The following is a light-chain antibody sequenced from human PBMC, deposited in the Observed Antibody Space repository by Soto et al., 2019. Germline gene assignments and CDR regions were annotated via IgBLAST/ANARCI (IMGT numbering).Light chain of an antibody. Sequence: AIRMTQSPSSFSASTGDRVTITCRASQGISSYLAWYQQKPGKAPKLLIYDASTLESGGPSGFSGSGSGTEFTLTISSLQPDDSATYYCQQYNSYPYTFGQGTKLEIK. J-gene: IGKJ2*01. V-gene: IGKV1-8*01. CDR2: DAS. CDR3: QQYNSYPYT. CDR1: QGISSY.